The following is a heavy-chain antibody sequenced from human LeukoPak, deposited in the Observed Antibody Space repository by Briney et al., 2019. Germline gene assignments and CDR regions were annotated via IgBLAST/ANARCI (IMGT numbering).Heavy chain of an antibody. D-gene: IGHD3-22*01. CDR3: ARDSSGYQ. Sequence: GGSLRLSCAPSGFTFSTYWMSWVPQAPGKGLEWVANIKEDGSEKYYGDSVKGRFTISRDNAKNSLYLQMNSLRAEDTAVYYCARDSSGYQWGQGTLVTVSS. V-gene: IGHV3-7*01. J-gene: IGHJ4*02. CDR1: GFTFSTYW. CDR2: IKEDGSEK.